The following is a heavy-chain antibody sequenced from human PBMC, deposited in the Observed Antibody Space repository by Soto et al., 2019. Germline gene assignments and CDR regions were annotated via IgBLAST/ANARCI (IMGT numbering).Heavy chain of an antibody. CDR1: GGSVSSGSYY. CDR2: IYYSGST. CDR3: ARDRGSDSSLGHYY. D-gene: IGHD3-22*01. V-gene: IGHV4-31*03. J-gene: IGHJ4*02. Sequence: PSETLSLTCTVSGGSVSSGSYYWSWIRQHPGKGLEWIGYIYYSGSTYYNPSLKSRVTTSADTSKIQFSLKLSSVTAADTAVYYCARDRGSDSSLGHYYWGQGTLVTVSS.